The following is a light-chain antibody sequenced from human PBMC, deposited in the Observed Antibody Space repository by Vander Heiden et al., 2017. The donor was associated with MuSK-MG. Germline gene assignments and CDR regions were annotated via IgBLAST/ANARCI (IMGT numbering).Light chain of an antibody. CDR2: EVS. CDR1: SSDVGAYNS. Sequence: QSALTQPPSASGSPGQSVTISCTGTSSDVGAYNSVSWYQQHPANAPKLMICEVSKRPSGVPDRFSGSKSGNTASLTVSGLQAEDEADYYCSSYAGSNNYVFGTGTKVTVL. J-gene: IGLJ1*01. CDR3: SSYAGSNNYV. V-gene: IGLV2-8*01.